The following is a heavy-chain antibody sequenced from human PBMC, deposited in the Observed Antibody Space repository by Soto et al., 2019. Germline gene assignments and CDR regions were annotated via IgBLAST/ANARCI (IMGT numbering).Heavy chain of an antibody. J-gene: IGHJ6*02. Sequence: QVQLVQSAXXXXKXXXXVKXSCKASGYTFIRYGITWVRXAPGQGLEWMXWISPYNDYTIYAQKFQGRVTMTTDTSTRIVYMELRGLKSDDTAVYYCARGGYYDNSWGKLSHYGLDVWGQGTSVTVSS. CDR1: GYTFIRYG. D-gene: IGHD3-16*01. CDR2: ISPYNDYT. V-gene: IGHV1-18*01. CDR3: ARGGYYDNSWGKLSHYGLDV.